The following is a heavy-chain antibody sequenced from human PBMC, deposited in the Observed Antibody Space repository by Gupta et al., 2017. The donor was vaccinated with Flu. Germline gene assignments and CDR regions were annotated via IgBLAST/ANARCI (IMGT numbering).Heavy chain of an antibody. V-gene: IGHV1-3*04. D-gene: IGHD3-22*01. J-gene: IGHJ4*02. CDR2: MNSDSGET. CDR3: ARDLYADSSGPFDL. CDR1: GYTFTSYS. Sequence: QVHLVQSGAEVKKPGASVKVSCKASGYTFTSYSLHWARQAPGQGLEWMGWMNSDSGETRYSQNFQGRITMTSDTSARSSYMELSSLTSEDTAVDDGARDLYADSSGPFDLWGQGTLGTVSS.